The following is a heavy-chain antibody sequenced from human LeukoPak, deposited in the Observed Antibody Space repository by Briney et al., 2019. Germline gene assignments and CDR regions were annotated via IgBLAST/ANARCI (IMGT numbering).Heavy chain of an antibody. Sequence: GGSLRLSCAASGFTFSSYAMHWVRQAPGKGLEWVAVISYDGSNKYYADSVKGRFTISRDNSKNTLYLQMNSLRAEDTAVYYCATLGSIVGVDYWGQGTLVTVSS. CDR2: ISYDGSNK. D-gene: IGHD1-26*01. CDR3: ATLGSIVGVDY. V-gene: IGHV3-30*04. J-gene: IGHJ4*02. CDR1: GFTFSSYA.